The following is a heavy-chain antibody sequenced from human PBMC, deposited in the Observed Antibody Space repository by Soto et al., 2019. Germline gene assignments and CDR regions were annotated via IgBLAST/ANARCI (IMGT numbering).Heavy chain of an antibody. CDR1: GGSFSGYY. J-gene: IGHJ4*02. D-gene: IGHD2-2*01. CDR3: AREVGYFSATRRNLYVDC. CDR2: INHTGGS. Sequence: VQLQQWGAGLLKPSETLSLTCAVSGGSFSGYYWSRVRQPPGKGLEWIGDINHTGGSNYNPSLKSRVMISGDTAKTQFSLDVASVTGADTAVEYCAREVGYFSATRRNLYVDCWGPGGLVTVSS. V-gene: IGHV4-34*01.